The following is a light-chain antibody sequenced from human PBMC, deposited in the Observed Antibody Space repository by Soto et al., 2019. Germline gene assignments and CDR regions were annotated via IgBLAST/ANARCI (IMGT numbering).Light chain of an antibody. CDR1: QSISSW. V-gene: IGKV1D-12*01. CDR2: TAS. J-gene: IGKJ5*01. CDR3: QQTNSFPIT. Sequence: DIQMTQSPSSVSASVGDRFTITGLASQSISSWLAWYQQKPGKAPKLLIYTASNLQSGVPSRFSGSGSGTDFTLTISSLQPEDFATYYCQQTNSFPITFGQGTRLEI.